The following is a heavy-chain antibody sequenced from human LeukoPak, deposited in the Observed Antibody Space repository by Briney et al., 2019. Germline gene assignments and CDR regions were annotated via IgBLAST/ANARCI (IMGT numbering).Heavy chain of an antibody. CDR2: IYSSGST. CDR1: GGSISGYY. Sequence: SETLSLTCTVSGGSISGYYWTWIRQPPGKGLEWIGYIYSSGSTNYNPSLKSRVTISVDTSKNQFSLRLSSVTAADTAVYYCARHRYTSSSSYFDFWGQGTLVTVFS. CDR3: ARHRYTSSSSYFDF. D-gene: IGHD6-6*01. J-gene: IGHJ4*02. V-gene: IGHV4-59*08.